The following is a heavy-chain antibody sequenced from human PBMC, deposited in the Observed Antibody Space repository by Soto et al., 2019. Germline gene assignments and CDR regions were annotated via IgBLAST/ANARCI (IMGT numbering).Heavy chain of an antibody. J-gene: IGHJ5*02. CDR3: ARDLTAERITIFGVVITPNWFDP. D-gene: IGHD3-3*01. Sequence: GESLKISCAASGFTFSSYSMNWVRQAPGKGLEWVSSISSSSSYIYYADSVKGRFTISRDNAKNSLYLQMNSLRAEDTAVYYCARDLTAERITIFGVVITPNWFDPWGQGTLVTVSS. CDR1: GFTFSSYS. V-gene: IGHV3-21*01. CDR2: ISSSSSYI.